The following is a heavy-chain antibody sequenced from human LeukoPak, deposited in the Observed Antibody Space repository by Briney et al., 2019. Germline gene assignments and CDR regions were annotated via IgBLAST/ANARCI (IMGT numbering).Heavy chain of an antibody. Sequence: GGSLRLSCAASGFTFSSYSMNWVRQAPGKGLEWVSSISSSSYIYYADSVKGRFTISRDNAKNSLYLQMNGLRAEDTAVYYCAREGAAYCGGDCYSNHMDVWGQGTTVTVSS. J-gene: IGHJ6*02. CDR2: ISSSSYI. D-gene: IGHD2-21*02. V-gene: IGHV3-21*01. CDR1: GFTFSSYS. CDR3: AREGAAYCGGDCYSNHMDV.